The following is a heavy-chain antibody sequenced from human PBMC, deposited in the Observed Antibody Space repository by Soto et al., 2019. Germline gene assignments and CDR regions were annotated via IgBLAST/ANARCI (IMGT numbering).Heavy chain of an antibody. CDR3: ARDLKEMATISDAFDI. Sequence: GESLKISCAASGFTFSSYWMHWVRQAPGKGLVWVSRINSDGSSTSYADSVKGRFTISRDNAKNTLYLQMNSLRAEDTAVYYCARDLKEMATISDAFDIWGQGTMVTVSS. V-gene: IGHV3-74*01. CDR1: GFTFSSYW. D-gene: IGHD5-12*01. CDR2: INSDGSST. J-gene: IGHJ3*02.